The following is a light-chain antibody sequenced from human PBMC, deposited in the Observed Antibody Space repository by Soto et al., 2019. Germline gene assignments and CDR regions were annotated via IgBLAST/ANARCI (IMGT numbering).Light chain of an antibody. CDR3: QQYGRSLPIT. J-gene: IGKJ5*01. CDR1: QSVSSSY. V-gene: IGKV3-20*01. CDR2: GAS. Sequence: EIVLTHSPGTLSLSPGARATLSCRASQSVSSSYLAWYQQKPGQAPRLLIFGASSRATGIPSRFSGSGSGTDFTLTISRVEPEDFAVYYCQQYGRSLPITFGQGRRLEIK.